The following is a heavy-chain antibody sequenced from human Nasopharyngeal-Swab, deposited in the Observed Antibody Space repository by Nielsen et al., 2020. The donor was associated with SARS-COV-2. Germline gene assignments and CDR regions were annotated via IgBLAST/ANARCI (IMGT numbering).Heavy chain of an antibody. CDR1: GFTFSSYW. V-gene: IGHV3-7*03. D-gene: IGHD3-10*01. Sequence: GESLKISCAASGFTFSSYWMSWVRQAPGKGLEWVANIKQDGSEKYYVDSVKGRFTISRDNAKNSLYLQMNSLRAEDTALYYCAKVYSGMGFGIPGPFDIWGQGTMVTVSS. CDR2: IKQDGSEK. CDR3: AKVYSGMGFGIPGPFDI. J-gene: IGHJ3*02.